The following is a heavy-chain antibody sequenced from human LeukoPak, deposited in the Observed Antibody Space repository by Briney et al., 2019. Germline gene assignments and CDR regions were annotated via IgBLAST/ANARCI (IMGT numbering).Heavy chain of an antibody. CDR1: GFTFSSYG. CDR3: AKGQAAAGGWAFY. Sequence: GGSLRLSCAASGFTFSSYGMHWVRQAPGKGLEWVAVISYDGSNKYYADSVKGRFTISRDNSKNTLYLQMNSLRAEDTAVYYCAKGQAAAGGWAFYWGQGTLVTVSS. CDR2: ISYDGSNK. D-gene: IGHD6-13*01. J-gene: IGHJ4*02. V-gene: IGHV3-30*18.